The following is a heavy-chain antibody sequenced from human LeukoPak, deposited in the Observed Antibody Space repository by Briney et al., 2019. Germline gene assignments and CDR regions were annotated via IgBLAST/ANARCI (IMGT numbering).Heavy chain of an antibody. D-gene: IGHD3-10*01. CDR1: GLTFSDTW. Sequence: GGSLRLSCAASGLTFSDTWMSWVRQAPGQGLEWVGRIKRKTDGETTDYAAPVKVRFTISRDDSKDTLYLQMNSLRTEDTALYYCTTYGSRDAFDIWGQGTMVTFSS. CDR2: IKRKTDGETT. J-gene: IGHJ3*02. V-gene: IGHV3-15*01. CDR3: TTYGSRDAFDI.